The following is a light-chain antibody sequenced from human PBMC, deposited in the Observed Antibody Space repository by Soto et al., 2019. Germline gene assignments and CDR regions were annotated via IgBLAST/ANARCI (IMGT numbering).Light chain of an antibody. V-gene: IGKV3-15*01. J-gene: IGKJ1*01. Sequence: EIVMTQSPATLSVSPGERATLSCRASQSLSFNLAWYQQKPGQAPRLLIYAASTRATGIPARSSGSGSGTEFTLTISSLQSEDFAVYYCQQYYRWPQTFGQGTKVDIK. CDR2: AAS. CDR1: QSLSFN. CDR3: QQYYRWPQT.